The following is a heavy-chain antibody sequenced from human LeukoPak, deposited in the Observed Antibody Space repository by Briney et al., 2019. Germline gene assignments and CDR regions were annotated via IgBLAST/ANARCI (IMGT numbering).Heavy chain of an antibody. CDR1: GFTFNSHW. CDR2: VSPVGTDT. V-gene: IGHV3-74*01. D-gene: IGHD2-2*01. CDR3: TRGCTGTRCPADY. J-gene: IGHJ4*02. Sequence: GGSLRISCAASGFTFNSHWMHWVRQAPGKGLMWVSTVSPVGTDTNYADSVRGRFTISRDNAKNTLYLQMNSLRAEDTALYFCTRGCTGTRCPADYWGQGALVTVSS.